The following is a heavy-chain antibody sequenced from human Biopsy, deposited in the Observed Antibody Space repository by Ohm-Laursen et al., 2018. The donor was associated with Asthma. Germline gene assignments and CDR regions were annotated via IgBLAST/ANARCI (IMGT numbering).Heavy chain of an antibody. D-gene: IGHD1-14*01. J-gene: IGHJ4*02. Sequence: SLRLSCSASGFTVSTNGMSWVRQPPGKGLEWVSVIYSGGGTYYADSVKGRFTISRDNAKNSLYLQMNSLRAEDTAVYYCARDGPELPTELDYWGQGTLVTVSS. CDR1: GFTVSTNG. V-gene: IGHV3-53*01. CDR3: ARDGPELPTELDY. CDR2: IYSGGGT.